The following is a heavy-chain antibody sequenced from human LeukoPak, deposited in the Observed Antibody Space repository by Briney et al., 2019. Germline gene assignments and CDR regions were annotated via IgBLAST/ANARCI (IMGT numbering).Heavy chain of an antibody. CDR3: ARVLSASGDYYFDY. D-gene: IGHD2-21*02. V-gene: IGHV4-59*06. CDR1: DGSITNYD. J-gene: IGHJ4*02. CDR2: IYYSGST. Sequence: SETLSLTCTVSDGSITNYDWSWIRQHPGKGLEWIGYIYYSGSTYYNPSLKSRVTISVDTSKNQFSLKLSSVTAADTAVYYCARVLSASGDYYFDYWGQGTLVTVSS.